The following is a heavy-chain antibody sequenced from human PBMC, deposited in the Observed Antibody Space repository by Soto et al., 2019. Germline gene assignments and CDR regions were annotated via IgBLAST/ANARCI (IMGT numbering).Heavy chain of an antibody. Sequence: SETLSLTCTVSGVSISSYYWSWIRQPPGKGLEWIGYIFYSGSTNYNPSLKSRVTISVETSKNQFSLKLSSVTAADTAVYYCARGVGATPNFDNWGQGTLVTVS. CDR3: ARGVGATPNFDN. D-gene: IGHD1-26*01. J-gene: IGHJ4*01. CDR2: IFYSGST. CDR1: GVSISSYY. V-gene: IGHV4-59*01.